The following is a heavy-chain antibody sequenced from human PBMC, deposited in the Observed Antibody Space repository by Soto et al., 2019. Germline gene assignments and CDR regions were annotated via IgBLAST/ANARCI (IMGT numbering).Heavy chain of an antibody. CDR2: ISPIFGTA. CDR3: ARVRIGTTSYYFDY. V-gene: IGHV1-69*12. CDR1: GGTFSSYA. D-gene: IGHD1-7*01. J-gene: IGHJ4*02. Sequence: QVQLVQSGAEVKKPGSSVKVSCKASGGTFSSYAISWVRQAPGQGLEWMGGISPIFGTANDAQKFQGRVTITADESTSTAYMELSSLRSEDTAVYYCARVRIGTTSYYFDYWGQGTLVTVSS.